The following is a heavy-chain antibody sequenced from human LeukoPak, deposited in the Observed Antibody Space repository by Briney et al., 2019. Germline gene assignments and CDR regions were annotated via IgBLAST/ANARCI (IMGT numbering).Heavy chain of an antibody. D-gene: IGHD1-7*01. CDR1: GGSISGFY. Sequence: PSETLSLTCTVSGGSISGFYWGWIRQPPGKGLEWIGYIYYSGNTDYNPSLKSRVTISLDTSKNQFSLRLSSVTAADTAVYYCARNWNWDAFDIWGQGTMVTVSS. CDR2: IYYSGNT. V-gene: IGHV4-59*01. CDR3: ARNWNWDAFDI. J-gene: IGHJ3*02.